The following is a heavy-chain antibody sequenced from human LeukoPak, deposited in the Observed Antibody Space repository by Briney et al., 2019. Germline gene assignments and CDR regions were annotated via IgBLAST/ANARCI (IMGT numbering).Heavy chain of an antibody. CDR3: ARERGQWLVSDY. D-gene: IGHD6-19*01. Sequence: GASVKVSCKASGGTFSSYAISWVRQAPGQGLEWMGRIIPILGIANYAQKFQGRVTITADKSTSTAYMGLSSLRSEDTAVYYCARERGQWLVSDYWGQGTLVTVSS. CDR2: IIPILGIA. CDR1: GGTFSSYA. V-gene: IGHV1-69*04. J-gene: IGHJ4*02.